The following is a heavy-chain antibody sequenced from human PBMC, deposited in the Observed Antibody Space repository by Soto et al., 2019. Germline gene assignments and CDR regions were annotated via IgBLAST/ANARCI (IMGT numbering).Heavy chain of an antibody. CDR1: GGSISSGDYY. CDR2: IYYSGST. CDR3: AGGPNYYYYAMDV. Sequence: QVQLQESGPGLVNPSQTLSLTCTVSGGSISSGDYYWSWIRQPPGKGLEWIGYIYYSGSTYYNPSLKSRLTISVDKSKNQFSLKLSSVTAADTAVYYCAGGPNYYYYAMDVWGQGTTVTVSS. J-gene: IGHJ6*02. D-gene: IGHD3-16*01. V-gene: IGHV4-30-4*01.